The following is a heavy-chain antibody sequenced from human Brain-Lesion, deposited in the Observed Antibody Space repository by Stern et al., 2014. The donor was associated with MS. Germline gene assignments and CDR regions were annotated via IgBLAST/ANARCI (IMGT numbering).Heavy chain of an antibody. Sequence: VQLVQSGAEVKKPGASVKVSCKVSGYTLTDLSMHWVRQAPGKGLEWMGTFDPEDGETIYAQKFQGRVTMTEDTSTDTAYMELSSLRSEDTAVYYCATGDFRQQLVPGPYYFYGMDVWGQGTTVTVS. V-gene: IGHV1-24*01. CDR2: FDPEDGET. D-gene: IGHD6-13*01. J-gene: IGHJ6*02. CDR1: GYTLTDLS. CDR3: ATGDFRQQLVPGPYYFYGMDV.